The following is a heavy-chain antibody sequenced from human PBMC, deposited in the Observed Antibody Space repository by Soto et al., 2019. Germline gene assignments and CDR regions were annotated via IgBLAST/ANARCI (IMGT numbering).Heavy chain of an antibody. CDR1: GGTFSSYA. D-gene: IGHD2-15*01. J-gene: IGHJ4*02. V-gene: IGHV1-69*13. CDR2: IIPIFGTA. CDR3: ASLNLRYCSGGSCYSEEDYFDY. Sequence: GAAVKVSCKASGGTFSSYAISWVRQAPGQGLEWMGGIIPIFGTANYAQKFQGRVTITADESTSTAYMELSSLRSEDTAVYYCASLNLRYCSGGSCYSEEDYFDYWGQGTLVTVSS.